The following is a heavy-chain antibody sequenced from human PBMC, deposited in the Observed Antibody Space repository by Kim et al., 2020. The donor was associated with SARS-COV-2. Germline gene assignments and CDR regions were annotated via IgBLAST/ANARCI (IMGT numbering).Heavy chain of an antibody. CDR2: IYYSGST. CDR3: ARYSSSFFSCFDP. D-gene: IGHD6-13*01. V-gene: IGHV4-39*01. CDR1: GGSISSSSYY. J-gene: IGHJ5*02. Sequence: SETLSLTCTVSGGSISSSSYYWGWIRQPPGKGLEWIGSIYYSGSTYYNPSLKSRVTISVDTSKNQFSLKLSSVTAADTPVYYCARYSSSFFSCFDPWGQG.